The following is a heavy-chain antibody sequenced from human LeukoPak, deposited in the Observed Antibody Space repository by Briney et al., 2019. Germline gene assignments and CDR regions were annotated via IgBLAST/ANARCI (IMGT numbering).Heavy chain of an antibody. CDR1: GYSISSGYY. V-gene: IGHV4-38-2*02. CDR2: TYHSGST. D-gene: IGHD3-10*01. CDR3: AREFGELSPYFDY. J-gene: IGHJ4*02. Sequence: SETLSLACAVSGYSISSGYYWGWIRQPPGKGLEWIGSTYHSGSTYYNPSLKSRVTISVDTSKNQFSLKLSSVTAADTAVYYCAREFGELSPYFDYWGQGTLVTVSS.